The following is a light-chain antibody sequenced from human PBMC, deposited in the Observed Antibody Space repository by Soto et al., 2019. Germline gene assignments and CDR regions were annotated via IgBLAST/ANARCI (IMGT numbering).Light chain of an antibody. CDR3: SSYTSSSTPVV. CDR2: DVS. CDR1: SSDVGGYNH. J-gene: IGLJ2*01. Sequence: QSALTQPASVSGSPGQSITISCTGTSSDVGGYNHVSWYQQHPGKAPKLMIYDVSNRPSGVSNRFSGSKSGNTASLTISGLQDEDEADYYCSSYTSSSTPVVFGGGTKLTVL. V-gene: IGLV2-14*01.